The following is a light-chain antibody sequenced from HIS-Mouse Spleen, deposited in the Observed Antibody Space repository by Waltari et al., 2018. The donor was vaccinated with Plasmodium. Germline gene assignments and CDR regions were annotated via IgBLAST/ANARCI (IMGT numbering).Light chain of an antibody. CDR2: DVS. J-gene: IGLJ3*02. CDR1: SRAVVRYNY. Sequence: QSALTQPASVSGSPGQSITISCTRTSRAVVRYNYVSWYQQHPGKAPKLMIYDVSNRPSGVSNRFSGSKSGNTASLTISGLQAEDEADYYCSSYTSSSTLWVFGGGTKLTVL. V-gene: IGLV2-14*03. CDR3: SSYTSSSTLWV.